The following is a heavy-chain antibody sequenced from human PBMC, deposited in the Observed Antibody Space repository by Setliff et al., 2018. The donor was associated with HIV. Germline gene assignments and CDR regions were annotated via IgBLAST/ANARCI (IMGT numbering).Heavy chain of an antibody. J-gene: IGHJ6*03. Sequence: SETLSLTCSVSGDSVSSRSYYWGWIRQSPGKGLEWIGSIYFNGITHDNPSLKSRVTTSVDTSKNQFSLKLSSVTAADTAVYYCARVPGYSSGSGYMDVWGKGTTVTVS. D-gene: IGHD6-19*01. CDR1: GDSVSSRSYY. CDR2: IYFNGIT. V-gene: IGHV4-39*01. CDR3: ARVPGYSSGSGYMDV.